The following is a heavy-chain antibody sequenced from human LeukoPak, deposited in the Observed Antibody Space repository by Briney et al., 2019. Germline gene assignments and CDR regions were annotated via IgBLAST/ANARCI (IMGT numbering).Heavy chain of an antibody. J-gene: IGHJ5*02. CDR3: ARGLVYSSSWDNWFGP. CDR2: IYSSGST. CDR1: GGSISSYY. V-gene: IGHV4-4*07. D-gene: IGHD6-13*01. Sequence: SETLSLTCTVSGGSISSYYWSWIRQPAGKGLEWIGRIYSSGSTNYNPSLQSRVTMSVDTSKNQFSLKVNSVTAADTAVYYCARGLVYSSSWDNWFGPWGQGTLVTVSS.